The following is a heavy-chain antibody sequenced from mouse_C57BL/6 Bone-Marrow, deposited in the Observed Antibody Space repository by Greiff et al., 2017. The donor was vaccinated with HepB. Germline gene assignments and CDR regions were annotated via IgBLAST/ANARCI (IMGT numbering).Heavy chain of an antibody. Sequence: EVMLVESGGGLVQPGGSMKLSCVASGFTFSNYWMNWVRQSPEKGLEWVAQIRLKSDNYATHYAESVKGRFTISRDDSKSSVYLQMNNLRAEDTGIYYCTAYYYGYFDYWGQGTTLTVSS. CDR2: IRLKSDNYAT. J-gene: IGHJ2*01. D-gene: IGHD1-1*01. V-gene: IGHV6-3*01. CDR3: TAYYYGYFDY. CDR1: GFTFSNYW.